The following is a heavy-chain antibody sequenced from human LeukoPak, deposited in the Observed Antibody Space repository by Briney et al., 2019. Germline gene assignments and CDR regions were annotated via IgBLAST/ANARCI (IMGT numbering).Heavy chain of an antibody. J-gene: IGHJ4*02. V-gene: IGHV4-59*01. CDR1: GGSISSYY. CDR3: ARGVYIAAAQYGY. CDR2: IYYSGTT. Sequence: PSETLSLTCTVSGGSISSYYWSWIRQPPGKGLEWIGYIYYSGTTNYNPTLKSRVTISVDTSKNQFSLKLSSVTAADTAIYYCARGVYIAAAQYGYWGQGTLVTVSS. D-gene: IGHD6-13*01.